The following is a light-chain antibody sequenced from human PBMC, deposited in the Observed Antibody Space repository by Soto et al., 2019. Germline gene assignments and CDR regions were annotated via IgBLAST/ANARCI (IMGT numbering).Light chain of an antibody. CDR2: ATS. Sequence: DIQMTQSPTSLSASVGDRVTITCRASQDIRGWLGWFQQKPDKAPKSLIYATSILQTGVPSRFSGSGSGTDFTLTISGLQPEDFAPYFCQQCDHYPPSFGGGTKVEIK. CDR3: QQCDHYPPS. V-gene: IGKV1D-16*01. CDR1: QDIRGW. J-gene: IGKJ4*01.